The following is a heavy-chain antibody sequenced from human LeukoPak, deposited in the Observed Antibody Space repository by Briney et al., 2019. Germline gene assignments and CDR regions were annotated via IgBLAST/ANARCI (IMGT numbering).Heavy chain of an antibody. D-gene: IGHD3-10*02. CDR1: GFSFNDYE. Sequence: GGSLRLSCAASGFSFNDYEMHWVRQAPGKGLEWVSYVNNGGTTTYYADSVKGRFTISRDNAKNSVYLQMNSLRAGDTAVYYCAELGITMIGGVWGKGTTVTISS. J-gene: IGHJ6*04. CDR2: VNNGGTTT. CDR3: AELGITMIGGV. V-gene: IGHV3-48*03.